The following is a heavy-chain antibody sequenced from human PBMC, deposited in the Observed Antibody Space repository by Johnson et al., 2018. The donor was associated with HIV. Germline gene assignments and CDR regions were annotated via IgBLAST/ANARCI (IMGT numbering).Heavy chain of an antibody. CDR2: TSYDESDK. Sequence: VQLVESGGGLVQPGGSLILSCAASGFTFSYYSMHWVRQAPGKGLEWVALTSYDESDKFYADSVKGRFIISRDNPRNTLYLQMNGLGAEDTAVYYCAKGTNGQSWAFDIWGQGTMVTVSS. CDR1: GFTFSYYS. J-gene: IGHJ3*02. D-gene: IGHD2-8*01. V-gene: IGHV3-30*04. CDR3: AKGTNGQSWAFDI.